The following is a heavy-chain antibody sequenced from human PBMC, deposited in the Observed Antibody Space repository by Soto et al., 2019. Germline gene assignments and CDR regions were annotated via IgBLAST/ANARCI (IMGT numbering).Heavy chain of an antibody. V-gene: IGHV3-15*01. CDR2: IKSKTDGGTT. Sequence: GGSLRLSCAASGFTFSNAWMSWVRQAPGKGLEWVGRIKSKTDGGTTDYAAPVKGRFTISRDDSKNTLYLQMNSLKTEDTAVYYCTTIGSCCGNLYYYYYYYMDVWGKGTTVTVSS. J-gene: IGHJ6*03. CDR1: GFTFSNAW. CDR3: TTIGSCCGNLYYYYYYYMDV. D-gene: IGHD3-10*01.